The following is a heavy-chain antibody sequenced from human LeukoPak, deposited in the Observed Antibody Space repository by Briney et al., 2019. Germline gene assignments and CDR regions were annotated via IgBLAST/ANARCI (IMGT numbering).Heavy chain of an antibody. Sequence: SETLSLTCTVSGGSISSGDYYWSWIRQPPGKGLEWIGYIYYSGSTYYNPSLKSRVTISVDTSKNQFSLKLSSVTAADTAVYYCARGGYYDSSGYYYVGYFQHWGQGTLVTVSS. CDR2: IYYSGST. CDR3: ARGGYYDSSGYYYVGYFQH. D-gene: IGHD3-22*01. V-gene: IGHV4-61*08. CDR1: GGSISSGDYY. J-gene: IGHJ1*01.